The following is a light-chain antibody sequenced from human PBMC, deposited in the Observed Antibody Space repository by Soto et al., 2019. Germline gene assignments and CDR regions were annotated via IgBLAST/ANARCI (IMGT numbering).Light chain of an antibody. CDR1: SSDICGYDF. CDR2: DVI. CDR3: NSCTSMXTYV. J-gene: IGLJ1*01. V-gene: IGLV2-14*03. Sequence: QSLLTQPASVSGSPGQSITISCTGTSSDICGYDFVSWYQQHPGKAPKLMIYDVINRPSGVPNRFSGSKSVTTASLTISGIHAEDEADYYCNSCTSMXTYVCGTGTKV.